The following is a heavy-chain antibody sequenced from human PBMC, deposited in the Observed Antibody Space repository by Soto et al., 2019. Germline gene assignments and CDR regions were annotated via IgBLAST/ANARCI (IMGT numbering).Heavy chain of an antibody. J-gene: IGHJ3*02. D-gene: IGHD3-22*01. V-gene: IGHV4-4*02. Sequence: QVQLQESGPGLVKPSGTLSLTCAVSGGSISSSNWWSWVRQPPGKGLEWIGEIYHSGSTNYNPSLKSRVTISVDQSKNQFSLKLSSVTAADTAVYYCERAGLDYYDSSGYPDAFDIWGQGTMVTVSS. CDR2: IYHSGST. CDR1: GGSISSSNW. CDR3: ERAGLDYYDSSGYPDAFDI.